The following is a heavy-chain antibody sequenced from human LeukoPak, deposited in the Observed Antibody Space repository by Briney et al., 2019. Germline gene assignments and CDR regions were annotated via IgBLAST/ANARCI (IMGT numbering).Heavy chain of an antibody. CDR2: ISGSGGST. Sequence: QSGGSLRLSCAASGFTFSSYAMSWVRQAPGKGLEWVSAISGSGGSTYYADSVKGRFTISRDNSKSTLYLQMNSLRAEDTAVYYCAKSSYSSSWYFLVWGQGTLVTVSS. CDR3: AKSSYSSSWYFLV. CDR1: GFTFSSYA. J-gene: IGHJ4*02. V-gene: IGHV3-23*01. D-gene: IGHD6-13*01.